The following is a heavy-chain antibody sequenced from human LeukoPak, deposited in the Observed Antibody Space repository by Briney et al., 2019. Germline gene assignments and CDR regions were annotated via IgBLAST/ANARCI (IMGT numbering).Heavy chain of an antibody. CDR3: ARNINAFGGVIAAFDS. CDR1: GYSFTSHW. J-gene: IGHJ4*02. D-gene: IGHD3-16*02. V-gene: IGHV5-51*01. Sequence: GESLKISCQAFGYSFTSHWIGWVRQMPGKGLEWMGIIYPGDSDTRYSPSFQGQVTISVDKSISTAYLQWSSLKASDTAIYFCARNINAFGGVIAAFDSWGQGTLVTVSS. CDR2: IYPGDSDT.